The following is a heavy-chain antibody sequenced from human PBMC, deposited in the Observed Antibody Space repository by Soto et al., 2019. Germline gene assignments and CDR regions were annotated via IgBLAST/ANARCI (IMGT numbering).Heavy chain of an antibody. CDR3: TRVGGYYGDYPNFDY. J-gene: IGHJ4*02. V-gene: IGHV4-59*01. D-gene: IGHD4-17*01. CDR2: IYYTGST. CDR1: GSSISPYY. Sequence: SETLSLTCTVSGSSISPYYWSWIRQPPGKGLEWIGYIYYTGSTKYNPSLKNRVTISLGTSRNRVSLRLYSVTAADTAVYYCTRVGGYYGDYPNFDYWGPGTLVTVSS.